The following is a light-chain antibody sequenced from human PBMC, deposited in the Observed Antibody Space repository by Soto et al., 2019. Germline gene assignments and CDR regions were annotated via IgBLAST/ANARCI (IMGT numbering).Light chain of an antibody. V-gene: IGLV2-14*01. CDR3: TSYTTSNTLA. J-gene: IGLJ2*01. CDR1: SRDIGTSHY. CDR2: DVN. Sequence: QSALTQPASMSGSPGQSITISCTGTSRDIGTSHYVSWYQQYPGKPPNCMIYDVNNRPSGVAYGFSGAKSGYTASLTTSGVQAEDEAVYYCTSYTTSNTLALGGGTKVTVL.